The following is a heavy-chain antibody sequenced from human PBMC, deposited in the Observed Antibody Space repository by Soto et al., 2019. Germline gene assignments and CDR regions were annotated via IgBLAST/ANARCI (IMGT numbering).Heavy chain of an antibody. CDR3: ARIKKYCSSTSCYET. D-gene: IGHD2-2*01. Sequence: SETLSLTCTVSGGSISSYYWSWIRQPPGKGLEWIGYIYYSGSTNYNPSLKSRVTISVDTSKNQFSLKLSSVTAADTAVYYCARIKKYCSSTSCYETWGQGTLVTVSS. J-gene: IGHJ4*02. CDR2: IYYSGST. CDR1: GGSISSYY. V-gene: IGHV4-59*08.